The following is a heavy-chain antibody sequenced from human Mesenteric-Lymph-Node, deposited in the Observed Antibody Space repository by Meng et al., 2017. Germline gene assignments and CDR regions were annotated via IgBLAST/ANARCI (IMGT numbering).Heavy chain of an antibody. V-gene: IGHV4-39*07. J-gene: IGHJ4*02. Sequence: GSLRLSCTVSGGSISSSSYYWGWIRQPPGKGLEWIGSIYYSGSTYYNPSLKSRVTISVDTSKNQFSLKLSSVTAADTAVYYCARDEPSGMAAAGFLDYWGQGTLVTVSS. CDR1: GGSISSSSYY. D-gene: IGHD6-13*01. CDR2: IYYSGST. CDR3: ARDEPSGMAAAGFLDY.